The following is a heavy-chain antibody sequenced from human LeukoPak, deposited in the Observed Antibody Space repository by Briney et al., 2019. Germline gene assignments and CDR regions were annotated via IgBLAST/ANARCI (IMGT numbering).Heavy chain of an antibody. CDR1: GFAFSSYG. D-gene: IGHD6-19*01. J-gene: IGHJ4*02. V-gene: IGHV3-30*02. CDR3: AKVRSGWFFDN. Sequence: PGGSLRLSRAASGFAFSSYGMHRVRQAPGKGLEWVAFIRYDGSNKYYADSVKGRFTISRDNSKNTLYLQMNSLRAEDTAVYYCAKVRSGWFFDNWGQGTLVTVSS. CDR2: IRYDGSNK.